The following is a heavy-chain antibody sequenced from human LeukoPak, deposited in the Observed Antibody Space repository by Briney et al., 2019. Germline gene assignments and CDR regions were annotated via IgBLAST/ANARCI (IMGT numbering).Heavy chain of an antibody. J-gene: IGHJ3*01. CDR2: TYYRSRWHY. V-gene: IGHV6-1*01. CDR3: ARVEAPVGHDVFRF. Sequence: SQTLSLTCAISGDSVSNTNAAWNWLRRSPSRGLEWLGRTYYRSRWHYDYAPSLQSRIVINPDTSRNQFSLQLNSMTPDDAAVYYCARVEAPVGHDVFRFWGQGIVVTVSS. D-gene: IGHD1-1*01. CDR1: GDSVSNTNAA.